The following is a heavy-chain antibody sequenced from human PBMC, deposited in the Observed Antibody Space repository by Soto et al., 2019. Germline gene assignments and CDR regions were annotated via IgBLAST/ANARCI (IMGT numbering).Heavy chain of an antibody. V-gene: IGHV4-59*01. CDR2: ISDRGST. CDR1: GGSIADYY. D-gene: IGHD3-16*02. CDR3: ARDRWTARANWFAP. J-gene: IGHJ5*02. Sequence: QVELQQSGPGLVKPSETLSLTCTVFGGSIADYYWRWIRQSPGKGLEWIGQISDRGSTDYNPSLKSRVTISVDRSKKQFSLKVTSVTAADTAVYYCARDRWTARANWFAPWGQGTLVTVSS.